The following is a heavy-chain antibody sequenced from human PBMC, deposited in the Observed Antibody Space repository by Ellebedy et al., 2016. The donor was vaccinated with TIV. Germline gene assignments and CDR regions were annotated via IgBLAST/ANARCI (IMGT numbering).Heavy chain of an antibody. D-gene: IGHD6-13*01. CDR2: IYYSGST. Sequence: SETLSLTXTVSGGSISSYYWSWIRQPPGKGLEWIGYIYYSGSTNYNPSLKSRVTISVDTSKNQFSLKLSSVTAADTAVYYCASSEAGTLVYWGQGTLVTVSS. J-gene: IGHJ4*02. CDR3: ASSEAGTLVY. CDR1: GGSISSYY. V-gene: IGHV4-59*01.